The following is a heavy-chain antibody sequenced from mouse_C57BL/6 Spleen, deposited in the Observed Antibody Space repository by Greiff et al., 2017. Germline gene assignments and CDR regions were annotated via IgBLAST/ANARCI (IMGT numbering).Heavy chain of an antibody. J-gene: IGHJ2*01. CDR1: GFNIKDYY. CDR2: IDPEDGDT. Sequence: VQLQQSGAELVRPGASVKLSCTASGFNIKDYYMHWVKQRPEQGLEWIGRIDPEDGDTAYAPKFRGKATMTADTSSNTAYLQLSSLTSEDTAVYYCTTDYSNYVDYWGQGTTLTVSS. CDR3: TTDYSNYVDY. V-gene: IGHV14-1*01. D-gene: IGHD2-5*01.